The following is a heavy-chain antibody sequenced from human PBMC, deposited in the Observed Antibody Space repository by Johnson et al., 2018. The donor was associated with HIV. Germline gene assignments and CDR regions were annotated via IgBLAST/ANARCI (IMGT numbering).Heavy chain of an antibody. D-gene: IGHD6-13*01. CDR3: AKDWAYSSSWYDEGLAFDI. CDR1: GFTVISNY. J-gene: IGHJ3*02. CDR2: IYSGGST. V-gene: IGHV3-53*01. Sequence: VQLVESGGGLIQPGGSLRLSCAASGFTVISNYMSWVRQAPGKGLEWVSVIYSGGSTYYADSVKGRFTISRDNSKNTLYLQMNSVGAEDTAVYYGAKDWAYSSSWYDEGLAFDIWGQGTMVTVSS.